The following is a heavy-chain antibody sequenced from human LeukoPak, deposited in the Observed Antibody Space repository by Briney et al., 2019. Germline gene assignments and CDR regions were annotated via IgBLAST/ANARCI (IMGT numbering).Heavy chain of an antibody. Sequence: SETLSLTCTVSGGSISSSSYYWGWIRQPPGKGLEWIGTIYYSGSTYYNPSLKSRVTISVDTSKNQFSLKLNSVTAADMAVYYCARPFRKGYTYGYLYWGQGTLVTVSS. CDR2: IYYSGST. J-gene: IGHJ4*02. CDR3: ARPFRKGYTYGYLY. D-gene: IGHD5-18*01. V-gene: IGHV4-39*01. CDR1: GGSISSSSYY.